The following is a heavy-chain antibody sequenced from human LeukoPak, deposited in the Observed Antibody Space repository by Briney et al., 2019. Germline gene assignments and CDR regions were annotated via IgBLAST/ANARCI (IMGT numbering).Heavy chain of an antibody. CDR3: AKGGAGYCSSTSCLYYFDY. CDR2: ISGSGDST. CDR1: GFTFSTYA. V-gene: IGHV3-23*01. Sequence: PGGSLRLSCAASGFTFSTYAMNWVRQAPGKGLEGVSTISGSGDSTYYADSVKGRFTISRDNSKNTLLLQMNSLRAEDTAVYYCAKGGAGYCSSTSCLYYFDYWGQGTLVTVST. J-gene: IGHJ4*02. D-gene: IGHD2-2*01.